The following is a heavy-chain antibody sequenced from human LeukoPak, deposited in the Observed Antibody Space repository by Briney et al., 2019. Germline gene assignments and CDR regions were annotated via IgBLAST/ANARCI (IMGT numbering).Heavy chain of an antibody. CDR2: ISSSSSSYI. CDR3: ANPPLTAMTKNFDY. D-gene: IGHD5-18*01. Sequence: GGSLRLSCAASGFTFSSYSMNWVRQAPGKGLEWVSSISSSSSSYIYYADSVKGRFTISRDNAKNSLYLQMNSLRAEDTAVYYCANPPLTAMTKNFDYWGQGTLVTVSS. CDR1: GFTFSSYS. V-gene: IGHV3-21*01. J-gene: IGHJ4*02.